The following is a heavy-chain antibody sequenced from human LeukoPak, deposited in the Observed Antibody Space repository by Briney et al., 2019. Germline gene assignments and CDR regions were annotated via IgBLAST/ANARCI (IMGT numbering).Heavy chain of an antibody. V-gene: IGHV4-59*12. CDR2: IDYSGSP. CDR3: ARDRGPLGYSL. J-gene: IGHJ3*01. Sequence: SETLSLTCTVSGGSISSYYWSWIRQPPGKGLEWIGYIDYSGSPNYNPSLKSRGTISGDTSKNQFSLKLNSVTAADTAVYYCARDRGPLGYSLWGQGTMVTVSS. D-gene: IGHD2-15*01. CDR1: GGSISSYY.